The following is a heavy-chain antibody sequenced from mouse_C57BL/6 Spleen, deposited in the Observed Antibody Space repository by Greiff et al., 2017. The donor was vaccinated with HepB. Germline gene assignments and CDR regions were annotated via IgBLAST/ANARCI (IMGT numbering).Heavy chain of an antibody. D-gene: IGHD1-1*01. V-gene: IGHV5-17*01. CDR3: ALLTTVVARYFDV. CDR2: ISSGSSTI. CDR1: GFTFSDYG. J-gene: IGHJ1*03. Sequence: EVQLQESGGGLVKPGGSLKLSCAASGFTFSDYGMHWVRQAPEKGLEWVAYISSGSSTIYYADTVKGRFTISRDNAKNTLFLQMTSLRSEDTAMYYCALLTTVVARYFDVWGTGTTVTVSS.